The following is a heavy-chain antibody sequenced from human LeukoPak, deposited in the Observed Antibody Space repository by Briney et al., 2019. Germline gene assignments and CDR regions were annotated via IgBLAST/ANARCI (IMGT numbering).Heavy chain of an antibody. CDR2: FDPEDGET. V-gene: IGHV1-24*01. J-gene: IGHJ4*02. D-gene: IGHD3-10*01. CDR3: ATQPLWFGETTFDY. CDR1: GYTLTELS. Sequence: ASVKVSCKVSGYTLTELSMHWVRQAPGKGLEWMGGFDPEDGETIYAQKFQGRVTMTEDTSTDTAYMELSSLRSEDTAMYYCATQPLWFGETTFDYWGQGTLVTVSS.